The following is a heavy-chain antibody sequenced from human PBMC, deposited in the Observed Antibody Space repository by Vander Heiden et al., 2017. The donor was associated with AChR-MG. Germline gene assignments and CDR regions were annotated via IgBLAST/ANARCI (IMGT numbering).Heavy chain of an antibody. J-gene: IGHJ4*02. V-gene: IGHV3-30*18. Sequence: QVQLVESGGGVVQPGRSLRLSCAASGFTFSSYGLHWVRQAPGKGLEWVAVISYDGSNKYYADSVKGRFTISRDNSKNTLYLQMNSLRAEDTAVYYCAKERYRGGRGTTGTTPPFFDYWGQGTLVTVSS. CDR3: AKERYRGGRGTTGTTPPFFDY. D-gene: IGHD4-17*01. CDR1: GFTFSSYG. CDR2: ISYDGSNK.